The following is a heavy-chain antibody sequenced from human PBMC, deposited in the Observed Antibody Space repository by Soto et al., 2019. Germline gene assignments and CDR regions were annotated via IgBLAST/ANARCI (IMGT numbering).Heavy chain of an antibody. Sequence: SQTLSLTCAISGDSVSSNSAAWNWIRQSPSRGLEWLGRTYYRSKWYNDYAVSVKGRITINPDTSKNQFSLQLNSVTPEDTAVYYCAGSLTYYHDTSRYLSFDYWGPGTRVTVSS. V-gene: IGHV6-1*01. D-gene: IGHD3-22*01. CDR3: AGSLTYYHDTSRYLSFDY. J-gene: IGHJ4*02. CDR2: TYYRSKWYN. CDR1: GDSVSSNSAA.